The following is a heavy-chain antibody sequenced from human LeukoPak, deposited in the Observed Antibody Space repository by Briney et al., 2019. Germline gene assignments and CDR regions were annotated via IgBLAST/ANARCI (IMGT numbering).Heavy chain of an antibody. CDR3: AAAGVEPNVDFDV. CDR1: GFTFSSYG. Sequence: PGRSLRLSCAASGFTFSSYGMHWVRQAPGKGLEWVSSISSSSSYIYYADSVKGRFTISRDNAKNSLYLQMNSLRAEDTALYYCAAAGVEPNVDFDVWGQGTMVTVSS. V-gene: IGHV3-21*04. J-gene: IGHJ3*01. D-gene: IGHD1-1*01. CDR2: ISSSSSYI.